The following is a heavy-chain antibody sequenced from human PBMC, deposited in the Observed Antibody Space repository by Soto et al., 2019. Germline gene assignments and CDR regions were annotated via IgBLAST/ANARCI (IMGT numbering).Heavy chain of an antibody. CDR1: GFSFTGYY. D-gene: IGHD3-16*01. CDR3: AKDSTRQVAYWLDP. CDR2: INAHSGGT. Sequence: QVQLVQSGAAVKKPGASVKVSCKASGFSFTGYYIHWLHQAPGQGLEWMGWINAHSGGTEYAQKFQGRVTWTRDTSIATAYLTLTSLTSDDTALYYCAKDSTRQVAYWLDPWCQGTQVTVSS. V-gene: IGHV1-2*02. J-gene: IGHJ5*02.